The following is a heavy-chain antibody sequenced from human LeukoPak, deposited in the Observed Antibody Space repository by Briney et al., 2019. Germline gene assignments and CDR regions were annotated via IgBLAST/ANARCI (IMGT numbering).Heavy chain of an antibody. CDR2: INHSGST. Sequence: PSETLSLTCAVYGGSFSGYYWSWIRQPPGKGLEWIGEINHSGSTNYNPSLKSRVTISVDTSKNQFSLKLSSVTAADTAVYYCARYGSSWYYYYYYMDVWGKGTTVTISS. CDR1: GGSFSGYY. D-gene: IGHD6-13*01. J-gene: IGHJ6*03. V-gene: IGHV4-34*01. CDR3: ARYGSSWYYYYYYMDV.